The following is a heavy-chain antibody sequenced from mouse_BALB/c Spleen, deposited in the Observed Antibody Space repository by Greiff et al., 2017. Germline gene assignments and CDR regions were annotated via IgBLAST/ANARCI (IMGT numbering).Heavy chain of an antibody. CDR1: GYAFSSSW. Sequence: QVQLQQSGPELVKPGASVKISCKASGYAFSSSWMNWVKQRPGQGLEWIGRIYPGDGDTNYNGKFKGKATLTADKSSSTAYMQLSSLTSVDSAVYFCARSERYDLYAMDYWGQGTSVTVSS. CDR2: IYPGDGDT. J-gene: IGHJ4*01. CDR3: ARSERYDLYAMDY. V-gene: IGHV1-82*01. D-gene: IGHD2-14*01.